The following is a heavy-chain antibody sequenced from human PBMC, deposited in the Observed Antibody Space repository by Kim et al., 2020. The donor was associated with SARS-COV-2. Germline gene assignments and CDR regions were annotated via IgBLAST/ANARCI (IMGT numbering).Heavy chain of an antibody. Sequence: GGSLRLSCAASGFTFSSYAMHWVRQAPGKGLEWVAVISYDGSNKYYADSVKGRFTISRDNSKNTLYLQMNSLRAEDTAVYYCARVKRGAYGDYGADYWGQGTLVTVSS. J-gene: IGHJ4*02. CDR1: GFTFSSYA. V-gene: IGHV3-30-3*01. CDR3: ARVKRGAYGDYGADY. D-gene: IGHD4-17*01. CDR2: ISYDGSNK.